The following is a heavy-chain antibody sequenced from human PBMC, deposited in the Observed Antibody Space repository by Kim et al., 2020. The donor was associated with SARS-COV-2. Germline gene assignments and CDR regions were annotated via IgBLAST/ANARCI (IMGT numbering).Heavy chain of an antibody. J-gene: IGHJ4*02. CDR1: GYTFTSYC. D-gene: IGHD5-12*01. CDR3: ARDLSGYGLYGY. V-gene: IGHV1-18*01. CDR2: ISAYNGNT. Sequence: ASVKVSCKASGYTFTSYCISWVRQAPGQGLEWMGWISAYNGNTKYAQKLQGRVTMTTDTSTSTAYMELRSLRSDDTAVYYCARDLSGYGLYGYWGQETLVTVSS.